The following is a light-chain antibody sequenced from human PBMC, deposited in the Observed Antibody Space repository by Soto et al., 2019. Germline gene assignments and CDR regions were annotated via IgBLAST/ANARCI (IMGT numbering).Light chain of an antibody. J-gene: IGKJ1*01. CDR3: QQDNSYQWT. Sequence: DIQMNHCPSTLSASVGDRVTITCRASQSISSWLAWYQQKPGKAPKLLIYDASSLESGVPSRFSGIGSGKKSTHSSARPQPDDFATYSCQQDNSYQWTFGQGTKVEIK. CDR1: QSISSW. V-gene: IGKV1-5*01. CDR2: DAS.